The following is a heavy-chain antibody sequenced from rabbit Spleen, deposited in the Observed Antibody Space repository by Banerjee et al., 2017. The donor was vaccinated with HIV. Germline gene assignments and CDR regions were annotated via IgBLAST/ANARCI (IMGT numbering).Heavy chain of an antibody. V-gene: IGHV1S47*01. J-gene: IGHJ4*01. CDR1: GFDFSVYG. CDR2: IEPIFGRT. D-gene: IGHD2-1*01. Sequence: QQRLVESGGGLVKPGASLTLTCKASGFDFSVYGLSWVRQAPGKGLEWIGYIEPIFGRTYYASWVNGRFTISSHNAQNTLYLQLNSLTAADTATYFCVRDLGYDDYSEKGYFNLWGPGTLVTVS. CDR3: VRDLGYDDYSEKGYFNL.